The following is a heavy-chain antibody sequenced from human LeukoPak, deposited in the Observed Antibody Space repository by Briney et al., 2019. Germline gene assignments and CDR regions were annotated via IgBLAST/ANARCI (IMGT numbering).Heavy chain of an antibody. V-gene: IGHV3-30*04. CDR3: ARDPIVDGDYVPYYMDV. CDR1: GFTFSSYA. D-gene: IGHD4-17*01. Sequence: GGSLRLSCAASGFTFSSYAMHWVRQAPGKGLEWVAVISYDRSNKYYADSVKGRFTISRDNSKNTLYLQMNSLRAEDTAVYYCARDPIVDGDYVPYYMDVWGKGTTVTVSS. J-gene: IGHJ6*03. CDR2: ISYDRSNK.